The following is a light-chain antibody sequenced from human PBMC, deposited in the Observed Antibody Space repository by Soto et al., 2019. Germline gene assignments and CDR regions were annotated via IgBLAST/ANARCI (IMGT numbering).Light chain of an antibody. Sequence: EIVLTQSPATLSLSPGERATLSCRAIQSVSSYLAWYQQKPGQAPRLLIYGTSSRANGIPDRFSGSGSGTDFTLTISRVDPEDFAVYYCQQCGISPLTFGGGTKVDIK. CDR1: QSVSSY. J-gene: IGKJ4*01. V-gene: IGKV3-20*01. CDR2: GTS. CDR3: QQCGISPLT.